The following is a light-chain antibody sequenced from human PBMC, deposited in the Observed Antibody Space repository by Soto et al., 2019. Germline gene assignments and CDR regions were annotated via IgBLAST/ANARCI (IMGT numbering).Light chain of an antibody. CDR2: SNN. V-gene: IGLV1-47*02. Sequence: QSVLTQPPSASGTPGQRVTISCSGSSSNIGSNFVYWYQQFPGTAPKLLIYSNNQRPSGVPDRFSDSKSGTSASLAISGLRSEDEADYYCAASDDSLSGVVFGGGTKLTVL. CDR3: AASDDSLSGVV. CDR1: SSNIGSNF. J-gene: IGLJ2*01.